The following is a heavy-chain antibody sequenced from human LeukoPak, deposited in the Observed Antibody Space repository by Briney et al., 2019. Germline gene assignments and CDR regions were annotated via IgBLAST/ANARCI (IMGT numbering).Heavy chain of an antibody. CDR3: TREDNWYFDL. V-gene: IGHV3-11*05. CDR1: GFTFSNYW. J-gene: IGHJ2*01. CDR2: VSTDSAYT. Sequence: GGSLRLSCAASGFTFSNYWMHWIRQAPGKGLEWLSYVSTDSAYTNYAGSVKGRFTISRDNAKSSLYLQLNSLTAEDTAVYYCTREDNWYFDLWGRGTLVTVSS.